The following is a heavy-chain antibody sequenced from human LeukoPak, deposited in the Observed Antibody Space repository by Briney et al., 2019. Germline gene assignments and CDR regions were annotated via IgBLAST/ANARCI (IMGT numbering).Heavy chain of an antibody. CDR3: ARPIVGATGFDY. J-gene: IGHJ4*02. CDR2: INPSGGST. V-gene: IGHV1-46*01. Sequence: ASVKVSCKASGYTFTSYYMHWVRQAPGQGLEWMGIINPSGGSTSYAQRFQGRVTMTRDTSTSTVYMELSSLRSEDTAVCYCARPIVGATGFDYWGQGTLVTVSS. CDR1: GYTFTSYY. D-gene: IGHD1-26*01.